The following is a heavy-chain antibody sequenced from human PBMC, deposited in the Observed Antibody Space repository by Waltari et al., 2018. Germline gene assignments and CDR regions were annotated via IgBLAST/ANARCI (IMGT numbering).Heavy chain of an antibody. CDR3: VRDAIYGRRSFDS. V-gene: IGHV3-7*03. D-gene: IGHD2-15*01. Sequence: EVQLEESGGGLVQPGGSLRLSCAASGFTFTRYWMDWVRQAPGKGQEWVAIINQDGNETHYVESVKGRFTISRDNAKNALYLQVNSLRVEDTAIYYCVRDAIYGRRSFDSWGQGTPVTVSS. CDR2: INQDGNET. J-gene: IGHJ4*02. CDR1: GFTFTRYW.